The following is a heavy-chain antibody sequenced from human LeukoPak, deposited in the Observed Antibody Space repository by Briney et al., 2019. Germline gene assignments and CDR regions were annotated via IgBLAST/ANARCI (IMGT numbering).Heavy chain of an antibody. Sequence: SETLSLTCAVSGGSISSGGYSWSWLRQPPGKGLEWIGSIYYSGSTYYNPSLKSRVTISVDTSKNQFSLKLSSVTAADTAVYYCARLGSGGYYYDSSGIFDYWGQGTLVTVSS. CDR3: ARLGSGGYYYDSSGIFDY. J-gene: IGHJ4*02. CDR1: GGSISSGGYS. D-gene: IGHD3-22*01. V-gene: IGHV4-30-2*03. CDR2: IYYSGST.